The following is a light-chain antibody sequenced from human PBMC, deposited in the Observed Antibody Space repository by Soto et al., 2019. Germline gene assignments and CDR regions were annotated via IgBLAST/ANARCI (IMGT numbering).Light chain of an antibody. CDR3: SSYTSSNTVI. J-gene: IGLJ2*01. Sequence: QSALTQPASVSGSPGQSITFSCTGTSSDIGTYNYVSWYQQHPGKAPKLMIYEVSNRPSGVSNRFSGSKSGYTASLIISGLRIEDEADYYCSSYTSSNTVIFGGGTKLPVL. V-gene: IGLV2-14*01. CDR1: SSDIGTYNY. CDR2: EVS.